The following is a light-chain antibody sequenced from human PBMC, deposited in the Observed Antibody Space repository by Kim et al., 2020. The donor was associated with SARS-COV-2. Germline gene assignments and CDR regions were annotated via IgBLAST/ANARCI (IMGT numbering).Light chain of an antibody. CDR1: QSISNF. CDR2: AAS. CDR3: QQSYSTPWT. Sequence: ASVGDRVTITCRASQSISNFLNWYQQKPGKAPELLIYAASSLQSGVPSRFSGSGSGTDFTLTISSLQPEDFATYYCQQSYSTPWTFGQGTKVDIK. J-gene: IGKJ1*01. V-gene: IGKV1-39*01.